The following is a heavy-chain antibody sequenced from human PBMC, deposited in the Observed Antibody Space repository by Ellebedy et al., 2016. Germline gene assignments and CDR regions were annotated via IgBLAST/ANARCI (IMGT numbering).Heavy chain of an antibody. D-gene: IGHD3-10*01. CDR1: GYTFTSYY. J-gene: IGHJ4*02. Sequence: ASVKVSCKASGYTFTSYYIHWVRQAPGQGLQWMGMINPNGVSTIYAQNFLGRLTLTKDTSTSTVYMELSGLRSTDTAVYYCTRVLRGGFDYWGQGTLVTVSS. V-gene: IGHV1-46*01. CDR3: TRVLRGGFDY. CDR2: INPNGVST.